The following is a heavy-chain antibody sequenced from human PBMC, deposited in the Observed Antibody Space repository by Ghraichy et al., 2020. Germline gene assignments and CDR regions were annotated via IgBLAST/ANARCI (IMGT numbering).Heavy chain of an antibody. J-gene: IGHJ4*02. D-gene: IGHD1-14*01. V-gene: IGHV4-59*01. CDR1: GGSISTYY. Sequence: SQTLSLTCTISGGSISTYYWSWVRQPPGKGLEWIGYIYYTGSTNYNPSLKSRVTISVDTSTNQFSLKLNSVTAADTAVYYCVGSYRSRCDYWAQGNLVTVSS. CDR3: VGSYRSRCDY. CDR2: IYYTGST.